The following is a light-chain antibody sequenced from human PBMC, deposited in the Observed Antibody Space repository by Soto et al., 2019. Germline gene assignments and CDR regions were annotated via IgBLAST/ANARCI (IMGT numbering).Light chain of an antibody. J-gene: IGKJ1*01. Sequence: TQSPGPLSLCTGERATLCCGASQGINSWLAWYQQRSGKAPKLLIQAASSLRGGVPSRFSGSGSGTDFTLTIRSLQPEDCASYCCQQAKSFPWTFCQGAKVDIK. CDR3: QQAKSFPWT. CDR2: AAS. CDR1: QGINSW. V-gene: IGKV1-12*01.